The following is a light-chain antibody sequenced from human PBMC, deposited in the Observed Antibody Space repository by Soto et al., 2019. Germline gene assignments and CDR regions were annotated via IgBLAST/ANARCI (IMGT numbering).Light chain of an antibody. J-gene: IGLJ2*01. CDR1: SSDVGGYNY. CDR3: QSYDNNIVV. V-gene: IGLV2-11*01. Sequence: QSALTQPRSVSGSPGQSVTISCTGTSSDVGGYNYVSWYQQHPGKAPKLMIYDVSKRPSGVPDRFSGSKSGNTASLTISGLQTEDEADYYCQSYDNNIVVFGGGTKLTVL. CDR2: DVS.